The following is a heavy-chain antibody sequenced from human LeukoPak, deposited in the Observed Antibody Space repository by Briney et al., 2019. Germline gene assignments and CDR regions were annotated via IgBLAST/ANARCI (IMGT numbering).Heavy chain of an antibody. CDR1: GGTFSSYT. CDR3: ARLPRYYDFWSGYYGGSYMYV. V-gene: IGHV1-69*02. J-gene: IGHJ6*03. CDR2: IIPILGIA. Sequence: ASVKVSCKASGGTFSSYTISLVRQAPGQGLEWMGRIIPILGIANYAQKFQGRVTITADKSTSTAYMELSSLRSEDTAVYYCARLPRYYDFWSGYYGGSYMYVWGKGTTVTVSS. D-gene: IGHD3-3*01.